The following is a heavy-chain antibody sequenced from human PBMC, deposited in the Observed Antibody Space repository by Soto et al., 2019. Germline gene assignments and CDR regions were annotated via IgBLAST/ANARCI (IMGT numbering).Heavy chain of an antibody. CDR3: AKEGLEKSNFPLGWFDP. D-gene: IGHD4-4*01. V-gene: IGHV3-23*01. CDR2: IGGSGGST. Sequence: EVQLLESGGGLEQPGGSLRLSCAASGFIFSSYAMSWVRQAPGKGLEWVAGIGGSGGSTYYADSVTGRFTISRDNSKNTLFLRMDSLRHDYTAIYYCAKEGLEKSNFPLGWFDPWGLGTLVTVSS. J-gene: IGHJ5*02. CDR1: GFIFSSYA.